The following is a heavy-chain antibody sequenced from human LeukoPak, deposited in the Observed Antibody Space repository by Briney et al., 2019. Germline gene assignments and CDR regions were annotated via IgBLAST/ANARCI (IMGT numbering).Heavy chain of an antibody. CDR2: IYYSGST. D-gene: IGHD3-3*01. Sequence: SETLSLTCTVSGGSISSYYWSWIRQPPGKGLEWIGYIYYSGSTNYNPSLKSRVTISVDTSKNQFSLKLSSVTAADTAVYYCARENYDFWSGYYRNNWFDPWGQGTLVTVSS. CDR3: ARENYDFWSGYYRNNWFDP. V-gene: IGHV4-59*12. CDR1: GGSISSYY. J-gene: IGHJ5*02.